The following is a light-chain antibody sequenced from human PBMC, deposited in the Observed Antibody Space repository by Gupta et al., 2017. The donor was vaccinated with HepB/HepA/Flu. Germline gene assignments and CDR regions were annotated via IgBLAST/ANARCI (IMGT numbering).Light chain of an antibody. V-gene: IGLV2-23*02. CDR3: SSYANIYTYV. J-gene: IGLJ1*01. Sequence: QSALTHPASVSGSPGQSITISCTGTSSNLGNYNRVAWYQLHPGKAPKLMIYEVSERPSGVSNRFSGSKSGNTASLTISGLQAEDEADYYCSSYANIYTYVFGTGTKVTVL. CDR1: SSNLGNYNR. CDR2: EVS.